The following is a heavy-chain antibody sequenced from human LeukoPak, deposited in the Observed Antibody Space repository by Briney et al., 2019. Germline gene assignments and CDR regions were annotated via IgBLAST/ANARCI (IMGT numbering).Heavy chain of an antibody. CDR3: ARAYSGSYYYFDY. CDR2: INHSGST. D-gene: IGHD1-26*01. V-gene: IGHV4-34*01. CDR1: GGSFSGYY. J-gene: IGHJ4*02. Sequence: SETLSLTCAVYGGSFSGYYWSWIRQPPGKGLEWIGEINHSGSTNYNPSLKSRVTISVDTSKNQFSLKLSSVTAADTAVYYCARAYSGSYYYFDYWGQGTLVTVSS.